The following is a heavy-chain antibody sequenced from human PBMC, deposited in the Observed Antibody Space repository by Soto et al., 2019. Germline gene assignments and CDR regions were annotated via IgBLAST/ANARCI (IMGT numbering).Heavy chain of an antibody. CDR3: AKDSRSSDYVWGSYLTGYYFDY. CDR1: GFTFSSYA. CDR2: ISGSGGST. Sequence: GGSLRLSCAASGFTFSSYAMSWVRQAPGKGLEWVSAISGSGGSTYYADSVKGRFTISRDNSKNTLYLQMNSLRAEDTAVYYCAKDSRSSDYVWGSYLTGYYFDYWGQGTLVTVSS. J-gene: IGHJ4*02. V-gene: IGHV3-23*01. D-gene: IGHD3-16*02.